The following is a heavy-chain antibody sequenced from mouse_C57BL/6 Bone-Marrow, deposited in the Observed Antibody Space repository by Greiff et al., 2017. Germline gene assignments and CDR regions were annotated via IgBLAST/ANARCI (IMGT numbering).Heavy chain of an antibody. J-gene: IGHJ3*01. CDR2: VWRGGST. V-gene: IGHV2-5*01. Sequence: VQRVESGPGLVQPSQSLSITCTVSGFSLTTFGVHWVRLSPGTGQERLGVVWRGGSTDYNAAFKHRLSITKDNSKSQVFFKMNSLQADDTARYYCVAFAYWGQGTLVTVSA. CDR1: GFSLTTFG. CDR3: VAFAY.